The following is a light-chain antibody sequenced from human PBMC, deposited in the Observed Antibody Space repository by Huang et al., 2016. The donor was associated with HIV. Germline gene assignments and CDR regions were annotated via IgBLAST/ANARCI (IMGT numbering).Light chain of an antibody. CDR1: QSVGNN. CDR2: DTS. Sequence: EVVMTQSPATLSVSPGERATLPCRASQSVGNNLAWYQQKPGQHPRLLSYDTSTRVTGIPARFSGSGSATEFTLTISSLQSEDFAVYYCQQYNAGGTFGPGTKLEI. CDR3: QQYNAGGT. J-gene: IGKJ2*01. V-gene: IGKV3-15*01.